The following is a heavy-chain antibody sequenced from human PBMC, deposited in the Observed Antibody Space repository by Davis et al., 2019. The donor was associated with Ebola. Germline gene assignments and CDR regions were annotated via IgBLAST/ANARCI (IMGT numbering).Heavy chain of an antibody. CDR2: ISSSSSYI. D-gene: IGHD1-7*01. V-gene: IGHV3-21*01. CDR3: ASTQLELPYYYYYYMDV. Sequence: GESLKISCAASGFTFSSYSMNWVRQAPGKGLEWVSSISSSSSYIYYADSVKGRFTISRDNAKNSLYLQMNSLRAEDTAVYYCASTQLELPYYYYYYMDVWGKGTTVTVSS. J-gene: IGHJ6*03. CDR1: GFTFSSYS.